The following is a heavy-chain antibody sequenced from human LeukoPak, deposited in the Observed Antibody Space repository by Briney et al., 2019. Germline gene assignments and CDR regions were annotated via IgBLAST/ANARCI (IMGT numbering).Heavy chain of an antibody. CDR1: GYSISSGYY. J-gene: IGHJ3*02. Sequence: PSETLSLTCTVSGYSISSGYYWGWIRQPPGKGLEWIGSIYHSGSTYYNPSLKSRVTISVDTSKNQFSLKLSSVTAADTAVYYCASPIFIVGATRTDPTITDAFDIWGQGTMVTLSS. CDR3: ASPIFIVGATRTDPTITDAFDI. CDR2: IYHSGST. V-gene: IGHV4-38-2*02. D-gene: IGHD1-26*01.